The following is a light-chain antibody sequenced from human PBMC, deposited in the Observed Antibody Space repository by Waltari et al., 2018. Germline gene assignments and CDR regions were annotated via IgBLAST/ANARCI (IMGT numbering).Light chain of an antibody. CDR1: SRDDGVHTF. CDR3: NSYTPTNGR. CDR2: HVT. V-gene: IGLV2-14*03. Sequence: QSALTQPASVTGSPGQSITIPCPGVSRDDGVHTFVSWYQQPTGSPPRLLIYHVTRRPSDVSARFSASASGNTASLTISGLQADDEAVYYCNSYTPTNGRFGGGTKLTVL. J-gene: IGLJ3*02.